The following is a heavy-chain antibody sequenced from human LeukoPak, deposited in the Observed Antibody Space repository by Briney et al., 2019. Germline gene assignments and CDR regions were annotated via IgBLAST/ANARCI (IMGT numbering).Heavy chain of an antibody. CDR2: IKSKTDGGTI. CDR3: TTAGILGGYYDFFDY. D-gene: IGHD3-3*01. CDR1: GFTFSSYA. V-gene: IGHV3-15*01. Sequence: GGSLRLSCAASGFTFSSYAMSWVRQAPGKGLEWVGRIKSKTDGGTIDYAAPMKGRFTISRDDSKNTLFLQMNSLKAEDTAVYYCTTAGILGGYYDFFDYWGQGTLVTVSS. J-gene: IGHJ4*02.